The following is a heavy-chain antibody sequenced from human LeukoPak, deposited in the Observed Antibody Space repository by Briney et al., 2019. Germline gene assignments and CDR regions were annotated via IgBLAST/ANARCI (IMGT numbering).Heavy chain of an antibody. V-gene: IGHV4-31*03. J-gene: IGHJ4*02. CDR1: GGSISSGGYY. CDR3: ARGGHRHYDILTGYENEYYFDY. Sequence: SQTLSLTCTVSGGSISSGGYYWSWIRQHPGKGLEWIGYSYYSGSTYYNPSLKSRVTISVDTSKNQFSLKLSSVTAADTAVYYCARGGHRHYDILTGYENEYYFDYWGQGTLVTVSS. CDR2: SYYSGST. D-gene: IGHD3-9*01.